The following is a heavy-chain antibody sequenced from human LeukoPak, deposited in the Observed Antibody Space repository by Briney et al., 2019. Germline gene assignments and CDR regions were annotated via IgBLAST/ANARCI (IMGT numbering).Heavy chain of an antibody. J-gene: IGHJ5*02. V-gene: IGHV4-34*01. CDR1: GXSFSGYY. CDR3: ARGGYCSGGSCYDQYNWFDP. CDR2: INHSGST. Sequence: SETLSLTCAVYGXSFSGYYGSWIRQPPGKGLEWIGEINHSGSTNYNPSLKSRVTISVDTSKNQFSLKLSSVTAADTAVYYCARGGYCSGGSCYDQYNWFDPWGQGTLVTVSS. D-gene: IGHD2-15*01.